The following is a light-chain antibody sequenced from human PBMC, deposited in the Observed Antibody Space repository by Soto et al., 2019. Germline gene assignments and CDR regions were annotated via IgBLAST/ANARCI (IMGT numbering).Light chain of an antibody. CDR3: QQYGSSLWT. V-gene: IGKV3-20*01. J-gene: IGKJ1*01. CDR2: GAS. Sequence: DIVLTQSPATMSLSPCERATLSCRASQSVSSYLAWYQQKPGQAPRLLIYGASSRATGIPDRFSGSGSGTDFTLTISRLEPEDFAVYYCQQYGSSLWTFGQGTKVDIK. CDR1: QSVSSY.